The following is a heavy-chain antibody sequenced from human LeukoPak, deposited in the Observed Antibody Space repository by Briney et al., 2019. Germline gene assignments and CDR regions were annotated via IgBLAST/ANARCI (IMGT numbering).Heavy chain of an antibody. CDR1: GFTFSSFG. V-gene: IGHV3-30*03. J-gene: IGHJ4*02. CDR3: ASYPTPGIAAAGTSNY. Sequence: TGGSLRLSCVASGFTFSSFGMHWVRQAPGKGLEWVAGISYDGNNKYEADSVKGRFTTSRDNSKSTLYLQMNSLRAEDTAVYYCASYPTPGIAAAGTSNYWGQGTLVAVSS. CDR2: ISYDGNNK. D-gene: IGHD6-13*01.